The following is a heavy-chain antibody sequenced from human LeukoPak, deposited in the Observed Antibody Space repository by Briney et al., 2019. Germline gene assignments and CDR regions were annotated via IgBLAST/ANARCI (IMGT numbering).Heavy chain of an antibody. CDR2: ISYSGST. Sequence: PSETLSLTCTVSGGSISNYFWSWIRQPPGKGLEWIGYISYSGSTNSNPSLKSRVTISVDMSKNQFSLRLSSVTAADTAVYYCARDSYPNDAFDIWGQGTMVTVSS. CDR3: ARDSYPNDAFDI. CDR1: GGSISNYF. J-gene: IGHJ3*02. V-gene: IGHV4-59*01.